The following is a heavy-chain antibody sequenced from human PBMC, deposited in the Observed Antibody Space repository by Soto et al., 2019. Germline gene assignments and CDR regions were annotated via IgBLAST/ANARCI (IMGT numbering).Heavy chain of an antibody. CDR2: IFSNDAK. Sequence: QVTLKESGPVLVKPTETLTLTCTVSGFSLSNARMGVSWIRQPPGKALEWLAHIFSNDAKSYSTSLKGWLTISKDASKSQVVRTMTNMDPVDTGTYYCARIPPPQPRPKPHWFFDLWGRGTLVTVSS. V-gene: IGHV2-26*01. CDR1: GFSLSNARMG. CDR3: ARIPPPQPRPKPHWFFDL. D-gene: IGHD2-2*01. J-gene: IGHJ2*01.